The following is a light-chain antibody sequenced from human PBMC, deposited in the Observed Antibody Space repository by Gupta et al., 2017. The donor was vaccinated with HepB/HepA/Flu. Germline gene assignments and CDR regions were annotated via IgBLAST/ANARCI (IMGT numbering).Light chain of an antibody. V-gene: IGKV2-30*01. Sequence: DVVMTQSPLSLPVTLGQPASISCRSSQTLVYSDGNTYLNWFQQRPGQSQRRLIYKVSTRDSGVPDRFSGSGSGTDFTLKISRVEAEDVGVYDCMQGTHWPRTFGPGTKVDIK. CDR3: MQGTHWPRT. J-gene: IGKJ3*01. CDR1: QTLVYSDGNTY. CDR2: KVS.